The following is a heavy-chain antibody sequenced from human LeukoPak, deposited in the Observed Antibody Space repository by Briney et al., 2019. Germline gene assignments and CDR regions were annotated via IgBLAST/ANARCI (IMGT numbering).Heavy chain of an antibody. Sequence: GGSLRLSCAASGFTFSSYWMHWVRQAPGKGLVWVSRINSDGSSTSYADSVKGRFTISRDNAKNTLYLQMNSLRAEDTAVYYCAKDSSGWYFDYWGQGTLVTVSS. V-gene: IGHV3-74*01. CDR1: GFTFSSYW. J-gene: IGHJ4*02. CDR3: AKDSSGWYFDY. D-gene: IGHD6-19*01. CDR2: INSDGSST.